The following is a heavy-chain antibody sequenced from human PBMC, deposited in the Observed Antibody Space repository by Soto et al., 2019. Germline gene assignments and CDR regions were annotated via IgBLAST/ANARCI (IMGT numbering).Heavy chain of an antibody. V-gene: IGHV3-33*01. Sequence: PGGSLRLSCAASGFTFSSYGMHWVRQAPGKGLEWVAVIWYDGSNKYYADSVKGRFTISRDNSKNTLYLQMNSLRAEDTAVYYCARWDGSCYGMDVWGQGTTVTV. CDR2: IWYDGSNK. CDR1: GFTFSSYG. D-gene: IGHD6-13*01. CDR3: ARWDGSCYGMDV. J-gene: IGHJ6*02.